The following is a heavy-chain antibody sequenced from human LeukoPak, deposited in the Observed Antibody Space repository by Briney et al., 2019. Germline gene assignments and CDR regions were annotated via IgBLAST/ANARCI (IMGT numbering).Heavy chain of an antibody. Sequence: SETLSLTCTVSGGSISSYYWSWIRQPAGKGLEWIGRIYTSGSTNYNPSLKSRVTMSVDTSKNQFSLKLSSVTAADTAVYYCARHTVGSSSWYPDYYYYMDVWGKGTTVTISS. CDR2: IYTSGST. J-gene: IGHJ6*03. CDR3: ARHTVGSSSWYPDYYYYMDV. CDR1: GGSISSYY. D-gene: IGHD6-13*01. V-gene: IGHV4-4*07.